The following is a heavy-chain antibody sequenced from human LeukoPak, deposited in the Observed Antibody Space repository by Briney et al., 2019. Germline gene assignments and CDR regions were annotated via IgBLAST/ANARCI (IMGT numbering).Heavy chain of an antibody. CDR1: GFTFSSYA. D-gene: IGHD5-18*01. CDR3: ATSGYSYGYVDY. CDR2: ISGSGGST. J-gene: IGHJ4*02. V-gene: IGHV3-23*01. Sequence: TGGPLRLSCAASGFTFSSYAMSWVRQAPGKGLEWVSAISGSGGSTYYADSVKGRFTISRDNSKNTLYLQMNSLRAEDTAVYYCATSGYSYGYVDYWGQGTLVTVSS.